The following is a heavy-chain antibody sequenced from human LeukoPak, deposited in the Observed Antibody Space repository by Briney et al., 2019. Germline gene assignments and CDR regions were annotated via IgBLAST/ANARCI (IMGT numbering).Heavy chain of an antibody. J-gene: IGHJ4*02. D-gene: IGHD3-22*01. CDR3: ARIHYYDSSGYYSHFDY. Sequence: SGPTLVNPTQTLTLTCTFSGFSLSTSGMCVSGIRQPPGKALEWLARIDWDDDKYYSTSLKTRLTISKDTSKNQVVLTMTNMDPVDTATYYCARIHYYDSSGYYSHFDYWGQGTLVTVSS. CDR1: GFSLSTSGMC. V-gene: IGHV2-70*11. CDR2: IDWDDDK.